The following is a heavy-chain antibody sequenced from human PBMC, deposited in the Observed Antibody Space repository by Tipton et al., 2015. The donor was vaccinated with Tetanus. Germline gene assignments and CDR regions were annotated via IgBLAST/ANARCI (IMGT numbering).Heavy chain of an antibody. J-gene: IGHJ6*02. CDR3: ARMQRYGMDV. CDR2: IYTSEST. CDR1: GGSIISYY. Sequence: GLVKPSETLSLTCTVSGGSIISYYWSWIRQPAGKGLEWIGRIYTSESTNYNPSLKSRLTMSVDTSKNQFSLRLNSVTAADTAVYYCARMQRYGMDVWGQGTTVTVSS. D-gene: IGHD6-25*01. V-gene: IGHV4-4*07.